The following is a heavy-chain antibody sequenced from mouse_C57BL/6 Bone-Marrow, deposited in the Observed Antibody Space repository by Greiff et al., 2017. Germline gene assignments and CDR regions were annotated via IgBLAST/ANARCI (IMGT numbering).Heavy chain of an antibody. CDR3: SKRKRGIITTVGYAMDY. D-gene: IGHD1-1*01. CDR2: IYPGSGST. CDR1: GYTFTSYW. Sequence: QVQLQQPGAGLVKPGASVKMSCKASGYTFTSYWITWVMQRPGQGLEWIGEIYPGSGSTNYNEKLKSKVTLTGDTTYSTVYKQLSSLTSEDAAVYSCSKRKRGIITTVGYAMDYWGQGTSVTVSS. V-gene: IGHV1-55*01. J-gene: IGHJ4*01.